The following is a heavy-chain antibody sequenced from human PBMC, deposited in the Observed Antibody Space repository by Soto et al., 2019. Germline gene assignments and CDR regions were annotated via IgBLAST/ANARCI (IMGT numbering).Heavy chain of an antibody. CDR3: ARLCSGGSCYSGFDY. J-gene: IGHJ4*02. CDR2: IIPILGIA. D-gene: IGHD2-15*01. Sequence: GASVKVSCKASGGTFSSYTISWVRQAPGQGLEWMGRIIPILGIANYAQKFQGRVTITADKSTSTAYMELSSLRSEDTAVYYCARLCSGGSCYSGFDYSGQGTLVTVSS. CDR1: GGTFSSYT. V-gene: IGHV1-69*02.